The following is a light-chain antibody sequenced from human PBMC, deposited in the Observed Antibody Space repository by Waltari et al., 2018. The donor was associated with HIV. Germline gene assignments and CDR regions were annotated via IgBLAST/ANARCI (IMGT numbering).Light chain of an antibody. V-gene: IGKV1-39*01. CDR1: QSISSY. CDR3: QQSYSTPHT. CDR2: AAS. J-gene: IGKJ2*01. Sequence: DIQMTQSPSSLSAFVRARVTITCRASQSISSYLNWYQQKPGTAPKLLLYAASSLQSGVPSRFSGSGSGTDFTLTISSLQPEDFATYYCQQSYSTPHTFGQGTKLEIK.